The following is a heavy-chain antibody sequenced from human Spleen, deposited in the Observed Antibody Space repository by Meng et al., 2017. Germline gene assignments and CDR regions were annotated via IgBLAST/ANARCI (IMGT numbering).Heavy chain of an antibody. V-gene: IGHV3-9*01. CDR1: GFSFDDYA. CDR2: IFWNSGSL. D-gene: IGHD5-18*01. Sequence: SLKISCAASGFSFDDYAMHWVRQAPGKGLEWVSGIFWNSGSLGYGDSVKGRFTISRDNAKNTLYLQMNSLRAEDTAVYYCARYSYGYSYFDSWGLGTLVTVSS. J-gene: IGHJ4*01. CDR3: ARYSYGYSYFDS.